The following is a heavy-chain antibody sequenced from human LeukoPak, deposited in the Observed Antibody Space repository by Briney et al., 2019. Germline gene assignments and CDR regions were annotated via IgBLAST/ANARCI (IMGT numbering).Heavy chain of an antibody. Sequence: GGSLRLSCAASGFTFSSYSMNWVRQAPGKGLEWVSYISSSSTIYYADSVKGRFTISRDNAKNSLYLQMNSLRAEDTAVYYCAGLIVGATPDWFDPWGQGTLVTVSS. J-gene: IGHJ5*02. CDR3: AGLIVGATPDWFDP. V-gene: IGHV3-48*01. CDR1: GFTFSSYS. CDR2: ISSSSTI. D-gene: IGHD1-26*01.